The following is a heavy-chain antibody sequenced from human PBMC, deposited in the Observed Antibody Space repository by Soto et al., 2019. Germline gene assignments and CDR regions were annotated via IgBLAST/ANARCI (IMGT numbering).Heavy chain of an antibody. CDR3: ARVTYSSSSHYYSYYGMDV. V-gene: IGHV4-59*01. CDR1: GVSISSSY. J-gene: IGHJ6*02. Sequence: SETLSLTCTVSGVSISSSYWSWLRQSPGTGLEWIGYIYYTGTTNYNPSRKRRVTISLDTAKNQFSRKLNFVTAADTALYYCARVTYSSSSHYYSYYGMDVWGQGTTVTVSS. CDR2: IYYTGTT. D-gene: IGHD6-6*01.